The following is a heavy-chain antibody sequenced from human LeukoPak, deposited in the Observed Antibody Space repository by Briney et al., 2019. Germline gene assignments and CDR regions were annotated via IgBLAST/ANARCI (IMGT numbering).Heavy chain of an antibody. CDR2: INPSGGST. CDR3: ARVSGSIDPNRNDHYFDY. D-gene: IGHD1-26*01. CDR1: GYTFTSYY. V-gene: IGHV1-46*01. J-gene: IGHJ4*02. Sequence: ASVKVSCKASGYTFTSYYMHWVRQAPGQGLEWMGIINPSGGSTSYAQKFQGRVTMTRDTSTSTVYMELSSLRSEDTAVYYCARVSGSIDPNRNDHYFDYWGQGTLVIVSS.